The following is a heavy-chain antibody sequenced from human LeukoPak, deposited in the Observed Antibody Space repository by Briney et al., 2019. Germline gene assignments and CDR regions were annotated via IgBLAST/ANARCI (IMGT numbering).Heavy chain of an antibody. Sequence: SQTLSLTCAVSGGSISSGGYSWSWIRQPPGKGLEWIGSIYHSGSTYYNPSLKSPVTISVDRSKNQFSLKLSSVTAADTAVYYCARLVRGNWFDPWGQGTLVTVSS. CDR2: IYHSGST. V-gene: IGHV4-30-2*01. CDR3: ARLVRGNWFDP. J-gene: IGHJ5*02. CDR1: GGSISSGGYS. D-gene: IGHD6-6*01.